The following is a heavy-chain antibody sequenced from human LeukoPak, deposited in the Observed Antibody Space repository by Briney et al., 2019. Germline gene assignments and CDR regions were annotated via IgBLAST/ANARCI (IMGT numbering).Heavy chain of an antibody. CDR1: GYTFTSYY. CDR3: AKSRTTGSASSDY. V-gene: IGHV1-46*01. J-gene: IGHJ4*02. Sequence: ASVKVSCKASGYTFTSYYIHWVRQAPGQGLEWMGIMNPSDGSTSYAQKFRGRVTMTRDTSTTTIYMEMSNLSSEDTAMYYCAKSRTTGSASSDYWGQGTLVTVSS. CDR2: MNPSDGST. D-gene: IGHD2-8*02.